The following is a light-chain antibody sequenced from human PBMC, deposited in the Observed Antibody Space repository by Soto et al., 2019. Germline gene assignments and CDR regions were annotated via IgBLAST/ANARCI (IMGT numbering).Light chain of an antibody. CDR1: SSDVGGYNY. CDR2: DVI. Sequence: QSVLTQPASVSGSPGQSITISCTGTSSDVGGYNYVSWYQQHPGKAPKLMIYDVINRPSGVSNRFSGSKSGNTASLTISGLQAEDEADYYCSSYTSSSTPYYVFGTGTKVTVL. V-gene: IGLV2-14*01. J-gene: IGLJ1*01. CDR3: SSYTSSSTPYYV.